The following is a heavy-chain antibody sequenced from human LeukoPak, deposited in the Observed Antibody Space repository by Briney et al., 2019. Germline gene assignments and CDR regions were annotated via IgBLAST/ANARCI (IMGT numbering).Heavy chain of an antibody. V-gene: IGHV3-30-3*01. D-gene: IGHD3-22*01. CDR2: ISYDGSNK. CDR3: ARDYYDSSGYLVTPFDY. CDR1: GFTFSSYA. J-gene: IGHJ4*02. Sequence: GRSLRLSCAASGFTFSSYAMHWVRQAPGKGLEWVAVISYDGSNKYYADSVKGRFTISRDNSKNTLYLQMNSLRAEDTAVYYCARDYYDSSGYLVTPFDYWGQGTLVTVSS.